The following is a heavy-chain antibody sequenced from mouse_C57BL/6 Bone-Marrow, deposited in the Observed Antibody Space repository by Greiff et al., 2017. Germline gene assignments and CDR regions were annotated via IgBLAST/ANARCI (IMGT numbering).Heavy chain of an antibody. CDR3: AIYTAHAPYYSIDY. D-gene: IGHD3-1*01. J-gene: IGHJ4*01. V-gene: IGHV1-67*01. CDR2: ISTYYGDA. Sequence: QVQLQQSGPELVRPGVSVKISCKGSGYTFTDYAMHWVKQSHATSLEWIGVISTYYGDASYNQKFKGKATLTVDNSSSTAYMELARRTSEDSAVYYCAIYTAHAPYYSIDYWGQGTSVTVSS. CDR1: GYTFTDYA.